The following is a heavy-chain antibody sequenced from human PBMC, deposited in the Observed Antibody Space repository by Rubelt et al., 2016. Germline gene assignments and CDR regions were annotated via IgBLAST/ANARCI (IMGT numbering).Heavy chain of an antibody. CDR1: GGTFSSYA. CDR2: IIPILGIA. CDR3: ARVVCSGGSCYDPFDY. V-gene: IGHV1-69*04. Sequence: QVQLVQSGAEVKKPGSSVKVSCKASGGTFSSYAISWVRQAPGQGLEWMGRIIPILGIANYARKFQGRVTITADKSTSTAYMELSSLRSEDTAVYYCARVVCSGGSCYDPFDYWGQGTLVTVSS. D-gene: IGHD2-15*01. J-gene: IGHJ4*02.